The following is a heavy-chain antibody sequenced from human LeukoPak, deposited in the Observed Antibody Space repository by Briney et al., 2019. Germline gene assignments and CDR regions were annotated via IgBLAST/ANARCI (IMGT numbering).Heavy chain of an antibody. CDR1: GGSFSGYY. D-gene: IGHD3-9*01. Sequence: SETLSLTCAVYGGSFSGYYWSWIRQPPGKGLEWIGEINHSGSTNYNPSLKSRVTISVDTSKNQFSLKLSSVTAADTAVYYCARVTGYDILTGYYYYYTDVWGKGTTVTVSS. J-gene: IGHJ6*03. CDR3: ARVTGYDILTGYYYYYTDV. V-gene: IGHV4-34*01. CDR2: INHSGST.